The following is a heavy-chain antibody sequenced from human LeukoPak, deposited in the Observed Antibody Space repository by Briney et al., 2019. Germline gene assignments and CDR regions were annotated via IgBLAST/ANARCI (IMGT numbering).Heavy chain of an antibody. Sequence: GGSLRLSCAGSGFTFGGYGMHWLRQTPGKGLEWVAVIVYDGSRAFYADSVKGRFTISRDNSKNTMSVQMDDLRAEDTAVYYCTRYNNDHFDYWGQGTLVTVSS. CDR1: GFTFGGYG. V-gene: IGHV3-33*01. D-gene: IGHD1-14*01. CDR2: IVYDGSRA. J-gene: IGHJ4*02. CDR3: TRYNNDHFDY.